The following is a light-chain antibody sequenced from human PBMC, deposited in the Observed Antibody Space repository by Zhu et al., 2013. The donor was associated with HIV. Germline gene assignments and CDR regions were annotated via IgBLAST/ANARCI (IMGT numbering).Light chain of an antibody. CDR1: QSVSSN. V-gene: IGKV3D-15*01. CDR2: GAS. CDR3: HHYDTYRFT. J-gene: IGKJ3*01. Sequence: EIVMTQSPATLSVSPGERATLSCRASQSVSSNLAWYQQKPGQAPRLLIYGASNRATGVPDRFSGSGSGTDFTLTINGLEPEDFAVYYCHHYDTYRFTFGPGPRWNSN.